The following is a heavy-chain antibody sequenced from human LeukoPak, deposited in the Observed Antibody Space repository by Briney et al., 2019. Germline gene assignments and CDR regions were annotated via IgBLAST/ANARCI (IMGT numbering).Heavy chain of an antibody. CDR2: INPSGGST. CDR3: AREGGYSRDFDY. V-gene: IGHV1-46*01. Sequence: ASVKLSCKASGYTFTRYYMHWVRQAPGHRLEWMGIINPSGGSTSYAQKFQGRVTMTRDTSISTAYMELSRLRADDTAVYYCAREGGYSRDFDYWGQGTLVTVSS. J-gene: IGHJ4*02. CDR1: GYTFTRYY. D-gene: IGHD6-19*01.